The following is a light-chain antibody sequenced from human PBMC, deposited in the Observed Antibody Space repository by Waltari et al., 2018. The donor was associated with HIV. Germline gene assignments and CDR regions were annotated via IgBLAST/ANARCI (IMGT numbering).Light chain of an antibody. CDR2: ENN. CDR1: SSNIVNNL. Sequence: QSVLTQPPSVSAAPGQKVTISCSGSSSNIVNNLVSWYQQLPGTAPKLLIFENNKRPSGIPDRFSGSKSGTSATLGITGLQTGDEAEYYCATWDSSLSAGVFGGGTKLTVL. V-gene: IGLV1-51*02. J-gene: IGLJ2*01. CDR3: ATWDSSLSAGV.